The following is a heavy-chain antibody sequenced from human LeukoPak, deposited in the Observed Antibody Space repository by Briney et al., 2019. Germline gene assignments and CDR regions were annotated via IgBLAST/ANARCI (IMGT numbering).Heavy chain of an antibody. CDR2: FDPEDGQT. Sequence: GASVKVSCKVSGHTLTELSMHWVRQAPGKGLEWMGGFDPEDGQTIYAQKFQGRVTMTEDTSTDTAYMELSSLRSEDTAVYYCATDTNYPERTIWGQGTMATVSS. V-gene: IGHV1-24*01. D-gene: IGHD5-24*01. CDR3: ATDTNYPERTI. J-gene: IGHJ3*02. CDR1: GHTLTELS.